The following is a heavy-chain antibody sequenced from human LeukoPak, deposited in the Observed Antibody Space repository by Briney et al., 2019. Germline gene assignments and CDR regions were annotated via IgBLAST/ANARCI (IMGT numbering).Heavy chain of an antibody. V-gene: IGHV3-30-3*01. J-gene: IGHJ4*02. CDR1: GFTFSSYA. Sequence: GRSLRLSCAASGFTFSSYAMHWVRQAPGKGLEWVAVISYDGSNKYYADSVKGRFTISRDNSKNTVYLEMRSLRAEDTAVYYCARDGPWERVDFDYWGLGTLVTVSS. CDR3: ARDGPWERVDFDY. D-gene: IGHD1-26*01. CDR2: ISYDGSNK.